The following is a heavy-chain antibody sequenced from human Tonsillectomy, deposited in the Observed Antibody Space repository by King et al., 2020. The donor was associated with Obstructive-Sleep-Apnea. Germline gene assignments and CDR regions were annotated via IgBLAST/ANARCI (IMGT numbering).Heavy chain of an antibody. V-gene: IGHV3-30*04. D-gene: IGHD3-16*01. CDR1: GLTFSSHA. Sequence: VQLVESGGGVVQPGGSLRLSCAVSGLTFSSHAMHWVRQAPGKGLEWVAMISFDGSYTNYADSVKGRFTISRHNSKNTLYLQMSSLGAEDTAFYYCARVLRIHVWYYGMDVWGQGTTVTVSS. J-gene: IGHJ6*02. CDR3: ARVLRIHVWYYGMDV. CDR2: ISFDGSYT.